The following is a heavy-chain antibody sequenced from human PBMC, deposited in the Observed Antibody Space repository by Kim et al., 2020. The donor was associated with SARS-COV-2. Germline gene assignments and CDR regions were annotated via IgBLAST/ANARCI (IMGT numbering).Heavy chain of an antibody. CDR1: GFTFSSYA. CDR3: ARSVYSYGHVTGWFDP. J-gene: IGHJ5*02. Sequence: GGSLRLSCAASGFTFSSYAMHWVRQAPGKGLEWVAVISYDGSNKYYADSVKGRFTISRDNSKNTLYLQMNSLRAEDTAVYYCARSVYSYGHVTGWFDPWGQGTLVTVSS. D-gene: IGHD5-18*01. V-gene: IGHV3-30*04. CDR2: ISYDGSNK.